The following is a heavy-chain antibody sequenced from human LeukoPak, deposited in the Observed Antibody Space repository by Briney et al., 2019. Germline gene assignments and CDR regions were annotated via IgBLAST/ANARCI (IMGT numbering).Heavy chain of an antibody. CDR3: ARDGSSGWFGTIDY. D-gene: IGHD6-19*01. CDR1: GGSSSSYY. Sequence: PSETLSLTCTVSGGSSSSYYCSWIRQPAGKGLEWIGRIYSSGSTNYNPSLKSRVTISVDKAKNQFSLNLSSVSAADTAVYYCARDGSSGWFGTIDYWGQGILVTVSS. J-gene: IGHJ4*02. CDR2: IYSSGST. V-gene: IGHV4-4*07.